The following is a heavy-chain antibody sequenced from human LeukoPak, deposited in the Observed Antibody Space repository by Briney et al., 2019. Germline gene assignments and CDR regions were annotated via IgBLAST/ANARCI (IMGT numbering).Heavy chain of an antibody. D-gene: IGHD2-15*01. CDR3: ARVRADCSGGSCYSSSYWFDP. Sequence: PSETLSLTCAVYGGSFSGYYWGWIRQPPGKGLEWIGSIYYSGSTYYNPSLKSRVTISVDTSKNQFSLKLSSVTAADTAVYYCARVRADCSGGSCYSSSYWFDPWGQGTLVTVSS. V-gene: IGHV4-34*01. CDR1: GGSFSGYY. J-gene: IGHJ5*02. CDR2: IYYSGST.